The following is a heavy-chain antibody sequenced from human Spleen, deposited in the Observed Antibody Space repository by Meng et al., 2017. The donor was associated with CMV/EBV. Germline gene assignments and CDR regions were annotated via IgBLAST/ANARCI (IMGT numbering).Heavy chain of an antibody. CDR3: AREYCSSTSCYQDFDY. D-gene: IGHD2-2*01. CDR1: GGSISSYY. J-gene: IGHJ4*02. V-gene: IGHV4-59*12. Sequence: SETLSLTCTVSGGSISSYYWSWIRQPPGKGLEWIGYIYYSGSTNYNPSLKSRVTISVDTSKNQFSQQLNSVTPEDTAVYYCAREYCSSTSCYQDFDYWGQGTLVTVSS. CDR2: IYYSGST.